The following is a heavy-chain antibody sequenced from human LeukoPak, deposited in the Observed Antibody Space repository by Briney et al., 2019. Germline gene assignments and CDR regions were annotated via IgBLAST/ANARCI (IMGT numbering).Heavy chain of an antibody. CDR1: GFTFNTYS. Sequence: PGGSLRLSCAASGFTFNTYSMNWVRQAPRKGLEWVSSISSSSSYKYYADSVKGRFTISRDNAKNLLYLQMNSLRAEDTAVYYCATHRLTYDFWSGYLDYWGQGTLVTVSS. D-gene: IGHD3-3*01. CDR3: ATHRLTYDFWSGYLDY. V-gene: IGHV3-21*01. CDR2: ISSSSSYK. J-gene: IGHJ4*02.